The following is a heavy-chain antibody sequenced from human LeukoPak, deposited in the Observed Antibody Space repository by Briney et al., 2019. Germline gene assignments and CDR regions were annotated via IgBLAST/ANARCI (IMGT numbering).Heavy chain of an antibody. V-gene: IGHV1-18*01. CDR2: ISAYNGNT. CDR1: GYTFNSYG. Sequence: GASVKVSCTASGYTFNSYGISRVRQAPGQGLEWMGWISAYNGNTNYAQKLQGRVTMTTDTSTSTAYMELRSLRSDDTAVYYCARGVCTNGICYGPYYYGMDVWGQGTTVTVSS. D-gene: IGHD2-8*01. CDR3: ARGVCTNGICYGPYYYGMDV. J-gene: IGHJ6*02.